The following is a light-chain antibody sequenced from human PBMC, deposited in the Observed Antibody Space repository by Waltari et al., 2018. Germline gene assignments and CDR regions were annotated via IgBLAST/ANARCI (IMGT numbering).Light chain of an antibody. CDR1: SGHSTFA. CDR2: LNSDGSH. Sequence: QLVVTQSPSASAPLGASVKLTCTLTSGHSTFAIAWHQQQPGKGPRYLMSLNSDGSHSRGVAIPVRFSGSSSGAERYLTISSVESEDEADYQCETWDTAIQVFGGGTKLTVI. V-gene: IGLV4-69*01. J-gene: IGLJ3*02. CDR3: ETWDTAIQV.